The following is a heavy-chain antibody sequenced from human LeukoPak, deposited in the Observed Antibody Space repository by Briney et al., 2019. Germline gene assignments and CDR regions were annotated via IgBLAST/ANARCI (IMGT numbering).Heavy chain of an antibody. D-gene: IGHD3-16*02. CDR1: GYTFSSYY. V-gene: IGHV1-46*01. CDR3: AREDRANNYHYKYFDY. Sequence: ASVKVSCKASGYTFSSYYIHWVRQAPGQGLEWMGTIYPSVDSTTYAQKFQGRVTVTRDTSTSTVYMELSSLRSEDTAVYHCAREDRANNYHYKYFDYWGQGTLVTVSS. CDR2: IYPSVDST. J-gene: IGHJ4*02.